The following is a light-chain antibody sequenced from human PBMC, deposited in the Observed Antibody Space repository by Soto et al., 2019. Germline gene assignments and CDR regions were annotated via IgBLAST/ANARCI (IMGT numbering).Light chain of an antibody. J-gene: IGKJ4*01. V-gene: IGKV3D-15*01. CDR2: NAS. CDR3: QHYDTWPLT. CDR1: QSVNSN. Sequence: EIVMTQSPATLSVSPGERATLSCRASQSVNSNLAWYQQKPGQPPSLLIYNASTRATDMPARFSGGGSGTESTLTISSLQSEDLGLYHCQHYDTWPLTFGRGNKVDIK.